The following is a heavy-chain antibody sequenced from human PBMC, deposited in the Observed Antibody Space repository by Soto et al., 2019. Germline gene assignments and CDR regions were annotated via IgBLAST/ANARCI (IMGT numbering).Heavy chain of an antibody. CDR3: ARDRDDIWGSSRYSGFDY. V-gene: IGHV3-33*01. D-gene: IGHD3-16*02. CDR1: GFTFSSYG. CDR2: IWYDGSNK. Sequence: AGGSLRLSCAASGFTFSSYGMHWVRQAPGKGLERVAVIWYDGSNKYYADSVKGRFTISRDNSKNTLYLKMNSLRAEDTAEYYCARDRDDIWGSSRYSGFDYWGQGTLVTVSS. J-gene: IGHJ4*02.